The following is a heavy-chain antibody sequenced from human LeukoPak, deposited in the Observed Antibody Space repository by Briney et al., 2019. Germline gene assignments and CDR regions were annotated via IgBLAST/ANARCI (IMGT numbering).Heavy chain of an antibody. D-gene: IGHD6-19*01. CDR2: ISSSGSTI. CDR1: GFTFSDYY. Sequence: GGSLRLSCAASGFTFSDYYMSWIRQAPGKGLEWVSYISSSGSTIYYADSVKGRFTISRDNAKNSLYLQMNSLRAEDTAVYYCARAYSSGWYNTVNRNAFDIWGQGTMVTVSS. V-gene: IGHV3-11*04. CDR3: ARAYSSGWYNTVNRNAFDI. J-gene: IGHJ3*02.